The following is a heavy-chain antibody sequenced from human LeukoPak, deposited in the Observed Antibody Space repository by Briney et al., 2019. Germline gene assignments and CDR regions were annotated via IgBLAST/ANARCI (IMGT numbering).Heavy chain of an antibody. CDR3: AREVKSYYDFWSGYYIWFDP. D-gene: IGHD3-3*01. CDR1: GGSFSGYY. CDR2: INHSGST. J-gene: IGHJ5*02. Sequence: SEALSLTCAVYGGSFSGYYWSWIRQPPGKGLEWIGEINHSGSTNYNPSLKSRVTISVDTSKNQFSLKLSSVTAADTAVYYCAREVKSYYDFWSGYYIWFDPWGQGTLVTVSS. V-gene: IGHV4-34*01.